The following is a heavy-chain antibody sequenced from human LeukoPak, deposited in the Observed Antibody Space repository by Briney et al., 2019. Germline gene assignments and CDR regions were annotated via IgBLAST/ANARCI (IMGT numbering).Heavy chain of an antibody. CDR1: GYTFTSSD. Sequence: ASVKVSCKASGYTFTSSDINWVRQATGQGLEWMGWMNPNSGNTGYAQKFQSRVTMTRNTSISTVYMELSSLRSEDTAVYYCARGKWELPVPRAFDIWGQGTMVTVSS. CDR3: ARGKWELPVPRAFDI. V-gene: IGHV1-8*01. J-gene: IGHJ3*02. CDR2: MNPNSGNT. D-gene: IGHD1-26*01.